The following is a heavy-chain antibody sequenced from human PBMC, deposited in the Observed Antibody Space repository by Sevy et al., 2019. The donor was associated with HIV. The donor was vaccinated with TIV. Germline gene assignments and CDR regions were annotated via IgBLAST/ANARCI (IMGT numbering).Heavy chain of an antibody. Sequence: SETLSLTCTVSGGYINSYYWSWIRQPPGKGLEWIGYIFYSGSTNYNPSLKSRVTISVDTSKNQFSLKLTSVTAADTAMYYCARDHYDCSGFDYWGQGTLVTVSS. CDR3: ARDHYDCSGFDY. J-gene: IGHJ4*02. D-gene: IGHD3-22*01. CDR2: IFYSGST. V-gene: IGHV4-59*01. CDR1: GGYINSYY.